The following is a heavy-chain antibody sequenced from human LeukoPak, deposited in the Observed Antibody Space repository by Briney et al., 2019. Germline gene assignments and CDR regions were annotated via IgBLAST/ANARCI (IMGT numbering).Heavy chain of an antibody. D-gene: IGHD2-8*02. J-gene: IGHJ4*02. CDR2: IYAGDST. V-gene: IGHV3-66*04. CDR1: GFSFSSSY. CDR3: AKLFTSSTAWYFFEY. Sequence: GGSLRLSCEASGFSFSSSYVTWVRQAPGQGLEWVSVIYAGDSTVYSEYVRGGFTISKDYSKNTLHLQMNTLTPEDTAVYYCAKLFTSSTAWYFFEYWGQGTLATVSS.